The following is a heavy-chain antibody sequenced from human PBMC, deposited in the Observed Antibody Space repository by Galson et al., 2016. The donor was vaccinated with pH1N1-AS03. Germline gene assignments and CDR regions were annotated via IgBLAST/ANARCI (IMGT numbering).Heavy chain of an antibody. CDR3: ARQGGYSSSWYV. CDR1: GGSMNDFY. J-gene: IGHJ6*02. D-gene: IGHD6-13*01. CDR2: IFYTGNT. V-gene: IGHV4-59*08. Sequence: ETLSLTCTVSGGSMNDFYWNWIRQPPGKGLEWIGYIFYTGNTKYNPPLKSRLTISVDTSRSQFSLRLSSVTAADTAVYYCARQGGYSSSWYVWGQGTTVTVSS.